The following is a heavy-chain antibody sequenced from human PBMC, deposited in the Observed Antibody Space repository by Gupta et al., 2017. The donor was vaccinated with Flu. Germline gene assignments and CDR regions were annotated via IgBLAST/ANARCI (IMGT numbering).Heavy chain of an antibody. J-gene: IGHJ4*02. V-gene: IGHV3-23*01. CDR1: GFTFTGSA. D-gene: IGHD4-23*01. Sequence: EVQLLESGGGLVQPGGSLRLSCAACGFTFTGSAMSWVRQAPGKGLEWVSSISGSGNSTYYADSVKGRFTISRDNSKNTLYLQMNSLRAEDTAIYYCASPRWQFDYWGQGTLVTVSS. CDR3: ASPRWQFDY. CDR2: ISGSGNST.